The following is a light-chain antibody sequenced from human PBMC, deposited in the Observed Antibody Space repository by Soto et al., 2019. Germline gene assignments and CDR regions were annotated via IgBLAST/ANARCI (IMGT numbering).Light chain of an antibody. CDR3: QQRSNWRLT. J-gene: IGKJ4*01. V-gene: IGKV3-11*01. CDR1: QGVSSS. Sequence: EIVLTKSPATLSLSPGERATLSCRASQGVSSSLAWYQQKPGQAPRLLIYDASNMDTGIPARFSGSGSGTDFTLTISSLGPEDFAVYYCQQRSNWRLTFGGGTKVEIK. CDR2: DAS.